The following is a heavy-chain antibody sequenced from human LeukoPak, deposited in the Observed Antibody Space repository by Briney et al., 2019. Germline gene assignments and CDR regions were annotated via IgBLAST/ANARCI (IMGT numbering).Heavy chain of an antibody. CDR1: GITLSNYG. CDR2: ISGSGGGT. CDR3: AKTTAGYSSGRYPGWPVDY. D-gene: IGHD6-19*01. V-gene: IGHV3-23*01. J-gene: IGHJ4*02. Sequence: GGSLRLSCAVSGITLSNYGMSWVRQAPGKGLEWVAGISGSGGGTNYADSVKGRFTISRDNPKNTLYLQMNSLRADDTAVYYCAKTTAGYSSGRYPGWPVDYWGQGTLVTVSS.